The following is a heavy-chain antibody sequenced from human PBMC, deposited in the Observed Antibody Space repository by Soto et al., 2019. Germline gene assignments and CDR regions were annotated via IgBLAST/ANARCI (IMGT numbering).Heavy chain of an antibody. D-gene: IGHD1-26*01. J-gene: IGHJ6*02. V-gene: IGHV5-51*01. CDR3: ARLDSGSYPYYYYYGMDV. Sequence: PWESLKISCKGSGYSFTSYWIGWVRQMPGKGLEWMGIIYPGDSDTRYSPSFQGQVTISADKSISTAYLQWSSLKASDTAMYYCARLDSGSYPYYYYYGMDVWGQGTTVTVSS. CDR2: IYPGDSDT. CDR1: GYSFTSYW.